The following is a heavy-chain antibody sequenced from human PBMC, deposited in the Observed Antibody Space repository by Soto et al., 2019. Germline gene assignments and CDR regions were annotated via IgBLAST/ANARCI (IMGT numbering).Heavy chain of an antibody. CDR1: GYTFTSYG. J-gene: IGHJ2*01. CDR3: AGDGYFDL. V-gene: IGHV1-18*01. CDR2: ISANNGDT. Sequence: QVQLVQSGAEVKKPGASVKVSCTASGYTFTSYGIGWVRKAPGQGLEWMGWISANNGDTNYAQKLQGRVTMTTDTSTSTADRELRSLRSDDAAVYYCAGDGYFDLWGRGTLVTVSS.